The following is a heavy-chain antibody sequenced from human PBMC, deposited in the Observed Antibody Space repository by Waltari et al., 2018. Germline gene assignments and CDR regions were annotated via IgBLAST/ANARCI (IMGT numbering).Heavy chain of an antibody. V-gene: IGHV4-39*01. D-gene: IGHD5-12*01. CDR1: GFFITINKHY. Sequence: QLQLQDSGPRPVRPSETLPSICRVSGFFITINKHYWAWSRQSPGQGLEWLGTVSYSGTTYISPSLKSRVSVSRDTSKNQVSLILVSVTAAVMAVYYCATYIGASVGTAAFDVWGQGTMVTVSS. CDR3: ATYIGASVGTAAFDV. J-gene: IGHJ3*01. CDR2: VSYSGTT.